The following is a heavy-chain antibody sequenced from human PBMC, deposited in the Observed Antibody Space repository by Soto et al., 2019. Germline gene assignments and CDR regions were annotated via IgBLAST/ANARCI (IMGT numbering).Heavy chain of an antibody. D-gene: IGHD5-12*01. CDR3: ARDLVATGPLDY. CDR2: IIPIFGTA. Sequence: WASVKVSCKASGGTFSSYAISWVRQAPGQGLEWMGGIIPIFGTANYAQKFQGRVTITADKSTSTAYMELSSLRSEDTAVYYCARDLVATGPLDYWGQGTLVTVSS. J-gene: IGHJ4*02. CDR1: GGTFSSYA. V-gene: IGHV1-69*06.